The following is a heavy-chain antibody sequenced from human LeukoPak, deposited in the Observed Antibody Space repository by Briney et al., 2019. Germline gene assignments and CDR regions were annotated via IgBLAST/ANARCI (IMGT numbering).Heavy chain of an antibody. Sequence: PSETLSLTCTVSGGFISSYYWSWIRQPPGKGLEWIGYIYYSGSTNYNPSLKSRVTISVDTSKNQFSLKLSSVTAADTAVYYCARVDYDFWSGYPYGGPFDYWGQGTLVTVSS. CDR3: ARVDYDFWSGYPYGGPFDY. D-gene: IGHD3-3*01. CDR1: GGFISSYY. CDR2: IYYSGST. J-gene: IGHJ4*02. V-gene: IGHV4-59*01.